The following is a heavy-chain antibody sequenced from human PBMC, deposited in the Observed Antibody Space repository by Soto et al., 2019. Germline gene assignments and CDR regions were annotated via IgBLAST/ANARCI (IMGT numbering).Heavy chain of an antibody. Sequence: QLQLQESGSGLVKPSQTLSLTCAVSGGSISSGGYSWSWIRQPPGKGLEWIGYIYHSGSTYYNPSLXSXVXIXXDRCKTQFSLKLSSVTAADTAVYYCATGRTTALDYWGQGTLVTVSS. CDR3: ATGRTTALDY. CDR1: GGSISSGGYS. CDR2: IYHSGST. D-gene: IGHD4-17*01. V-gene: IGHV4-30-2*01. J-gene: IGHJ4*02.